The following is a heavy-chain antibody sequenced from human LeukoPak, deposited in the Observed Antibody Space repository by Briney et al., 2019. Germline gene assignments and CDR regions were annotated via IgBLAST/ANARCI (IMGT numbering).Heavy chain of an antibody. J-gene: IGHJ5*02. D-gene: IGHD6-13*01. V-gene: IGHV4-59*10. Sequence: SETLSLTCAVYGGSFSGYYWSWIRQPAGKGLEWIGRIYTSGSTNYNPSLKSRVTISVDTSKNQFSLKLSSVTAADTAVYYCARRIAAAPMSWFDPWGQGTLVTVSS. CDR2: IYTSGST. CDR1: GGSFSGYY. CDR3: ARRIAAAPMSWFDP.